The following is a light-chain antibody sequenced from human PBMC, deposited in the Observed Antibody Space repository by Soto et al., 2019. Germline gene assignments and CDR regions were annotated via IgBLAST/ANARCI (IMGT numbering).Light chain of an antibody. Sequence: DIVMTQSPDSLAVSLGERATINCKSSQSLLANCNNKNCLAWYQHKPGQPPKMLIYWASTRESGVPDRFSGSGSGTDFTLTISSLQAEDVAVYYCQQYYTTPRTFGQGTKLEI. CDR3: QQYYTTPRT. CDR1: QSLLANCNNKNC. CDR2: WAS. J-gene: IGKJ2*01. V-gene: IGKV4-1*01.